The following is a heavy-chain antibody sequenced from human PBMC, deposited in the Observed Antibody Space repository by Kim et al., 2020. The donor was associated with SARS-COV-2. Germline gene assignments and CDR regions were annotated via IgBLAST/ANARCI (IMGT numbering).Heavy chain of an antibody. CDR3: ARVEYGSVSFRTFDP. V-gene: IGHV4-59*01. J-gene: IGHJ5*02. Sequence: PSLRSQVTISVDTSKNQFSLKLSSVTAADTAVYYCARVEYGSVSFRTFDPWVQGTLVTVSS. D-gene: IGHD3-10*01.